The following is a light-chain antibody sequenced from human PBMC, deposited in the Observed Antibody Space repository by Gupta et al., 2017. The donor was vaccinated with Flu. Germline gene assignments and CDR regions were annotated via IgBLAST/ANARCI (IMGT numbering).Light chain of an antibody. CDR3: RSFATASWV. CDR1: SNDVGSYNL. Sequence: ALTQPASVSGSPGQSITISCTGTSNDVGSYNLVSWYQQHPGKVAKLMIYENKKRPSGASNRFSGSKCGNTASLTISGLQAEDEADYYCRSFATASWVFGGGTKVTVL. CDR2: ENK. V-gene: IGLV2-23*01. J-gene: IGLJ3*02.